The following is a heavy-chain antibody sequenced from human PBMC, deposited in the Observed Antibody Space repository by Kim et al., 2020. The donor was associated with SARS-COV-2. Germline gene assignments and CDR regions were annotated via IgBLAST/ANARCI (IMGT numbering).Heavy chain of an antibody. J-gene: IGHJ4*02. Sequence: GGSLRLSCAASGFTFSTYAMSWVRQAPGKGLEWVSGISGSGGSTYYADSVKGRFTISRDNSKNTVYLQMNSLRAEDTAIYYCSRGGIDFWSGYSFDYWGQGILVAVSS. CDR2: ISGSGGST. CDR3: SRGGIDFWSGYSFDY. CDR1: GFTFSTYA. V-gene: IGHV3-23*01. D-gene: IGHD3-3*01.